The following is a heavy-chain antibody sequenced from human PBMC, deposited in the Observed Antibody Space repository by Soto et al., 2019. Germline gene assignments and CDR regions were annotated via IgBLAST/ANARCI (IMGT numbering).Heavy chain of an antibody. V-gene: IGHV4-31*03. CDR3: ARDGGEYCTDGGCCNSNWLDP. D-gene: IGHD2-15*01. Sequence: SETLSLTCTVSGGSLSSGGYYWTWIRQRPGKGLEWIGYIYQSGRTHYNPALRSRVTISADTSKSQFSLKLTSGTAADTAVYYWARDGGEYCTDGGCCNSNWLDPWGKGGLVTVS. CDR2: IYQSGRT. J-gene: IGHJ5*02. CDR1: GGSLSSGGYY.